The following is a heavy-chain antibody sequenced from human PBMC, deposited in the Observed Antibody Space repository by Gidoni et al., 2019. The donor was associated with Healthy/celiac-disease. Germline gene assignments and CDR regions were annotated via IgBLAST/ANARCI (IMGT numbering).Heavy chain of an antibody. CDR2: IDPSDSYT. J-gene: IGHJ6*02. CDR1: GYSFTSYW. CDR3: ARGQQLSPYYYYYGMDV. Sequence: EVQLVQSGAAVKKPGESLRISCKGSGYSFTSYWISWVRQMPGKGLEWMGRIDPSDSYTNYSPSFQGHVTISADKSISTAYLQWSSLKASDTAMYYCARGQQLSPYYYYYGMDVWGQGTTVTVSS. D-gene: IGHD6-13*01. V-gene: IGHV5-10-1*03.